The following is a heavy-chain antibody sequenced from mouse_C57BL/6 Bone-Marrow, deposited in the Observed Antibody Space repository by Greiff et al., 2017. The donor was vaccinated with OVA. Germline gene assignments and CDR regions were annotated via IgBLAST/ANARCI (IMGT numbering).Heavy chain of an antibody. D-gene: IGHD2-3*01. J-gene: IGHJ3*01. Sequence: VQLQESGPELVKPGASVKISCKASGYAFSSSWMNWVKQRPGKGLEWIGRIYPGDGDTNYNGKFKGKATLTADKSSSTAYMQLSSLTSEDSAVYFCASEDGYTWFAYWGQGTLVTVSA. V-gene: IGHV1-82*01. CDR2: IYPGDGDT. CDR1: GYAFSSSW. CDR3: ASEDGYTWFAY.